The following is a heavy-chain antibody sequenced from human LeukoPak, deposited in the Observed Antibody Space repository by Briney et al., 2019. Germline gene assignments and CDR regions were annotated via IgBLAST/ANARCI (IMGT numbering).Heavy chain of an antibody. CDR2: IYYSGST. V-gene: IGHV4-39*01. J-gene: IGHJ3*02. CDR1: GGSISSSSYY. CDR3: ARQGGLDIVVVPAAIDPAFDI. Sequence: PSETLSLTCTVSGGSISSSSYYWGWIRQPPGNGLEWIGSIYYSGSTYYNPSLNSRFTISVDTSKNQFSLKLSSVTAADPAVYYCARQGGLDIVVVPAAIDPAFDIWGQGTMVTVSS. D-gene: IGHD2-2*02.